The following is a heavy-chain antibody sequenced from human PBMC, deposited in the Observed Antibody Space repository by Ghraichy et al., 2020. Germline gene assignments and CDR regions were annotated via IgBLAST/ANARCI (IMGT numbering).Heavy chain of an antibody. V-gene: IGHV3-23*01. Sequence: ETLSLTCAASGFTFSTYAMTWVRHSPGKGLEWVSTIGDANDIYYADSVRGRFTISRDNSRSMLFLQMNSLRDEDTAIYFCAGVRGGDRFDYWGQGTLVTVSS. CDR3: AGVRGGDRFDY. J-gene: IGHJ4*02. CDR2: IGDANDI. D-gene: IGHD2-21*02. CDR1: GFTFSTYA.